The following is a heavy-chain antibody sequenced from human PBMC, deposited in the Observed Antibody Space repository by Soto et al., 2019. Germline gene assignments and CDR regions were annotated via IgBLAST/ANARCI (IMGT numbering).Heavy chain of an antibody. V-gene: IGHV3-9*01. Sequence: PGGSLRLSCAASGFTFEDYAMYWVRQAPRKGLEWVSGISWNGGNIGYADSVKGRFTISRDNAKDSLYLQMNSLRAEDTALYYCAKSSTGYTYGSNNFDYWGQGTLVTVSS. J-gene: IGHJ4*02. CDR3: AKSSTGYTYGSNNFDY. D-gene: IGHD5-18*01. CDR2: ISWNGGNI. CDR1: GFTFEDYA.